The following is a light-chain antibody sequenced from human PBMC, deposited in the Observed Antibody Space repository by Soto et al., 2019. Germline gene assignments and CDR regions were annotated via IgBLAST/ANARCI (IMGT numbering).Light chain of an antibody. CDR3: CSYAGSSTFEV. CDR2: EGS. V-gene: IGLV2-23*03. CDR1: SSDIGGYNY. Sequence: QSALTQPASVSGSPGQSITISCTGTSSDIGGYNYVSWYQQHPGKAPKLMIYEGSKRPSGVSNRFSGSKSGNTASLTISGLQAEDEADYYCCSYAGSSTFEVFGGGTKLTVL. J-gene: IGLJ2*01.